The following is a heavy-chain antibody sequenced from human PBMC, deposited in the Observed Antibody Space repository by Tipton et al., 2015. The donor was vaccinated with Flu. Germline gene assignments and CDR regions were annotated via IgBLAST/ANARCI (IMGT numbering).Heavy chain of an antibody. CDR1: RFTFGSYW. V-gene: IGHV3-7*01. CDR2: IKHDGSEK. D-gene: IGHD3-22*01. Sequence: SLRLSCTASRFTFGSYWMTWVRQTPGKGLEWVANIKHDGSEKYYVDSVKGRFTISRDNAKNSLYLQMNSLRAEDTAVYYCARGEGDSSGYYPHYFDYWGQGTLVTVSS. CDR3: ARGEGDSSGYYPHYFDY. J-gene: IGHJ4*02.